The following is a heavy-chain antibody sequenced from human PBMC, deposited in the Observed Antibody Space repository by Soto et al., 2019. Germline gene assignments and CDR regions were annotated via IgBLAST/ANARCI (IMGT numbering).Heavy chain of an antibody. D-gene: IGHD2-8*01. J-gene: IGHJ4*01. CDR2: IKSKTDGGTT. CDR3: TTDSYSTIIIVRFDY. Sequence: EVQLVESGGGLVKPGGSLRLSCAASGFTFTNARINWVRQAPGKGLEWVGRIKSKTDGGTTDYAEPVKGRFDISRDDSNNMVYLQMNSLKIEDTAIYYCTTDSYSTIIIVRFDYWGHGTLVTVSP. V-gene: IGHV3-15*07. CDR1: GFTFTNAR.